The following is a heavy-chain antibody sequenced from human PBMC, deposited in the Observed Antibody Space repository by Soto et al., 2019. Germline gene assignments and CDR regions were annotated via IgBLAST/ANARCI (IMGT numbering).Heavy chain of an antibody. CDR3: ARVAVAARPRWYNWFAP. Sequence: QEQLVQSGAEVKKPGASVKVSCKTSGYTFTDYDINWVRQATGQGLEWIGWMNPNSGETGYAQKFQGRVTMTRSASLSTAYLGLSSLRSEDTAVYYCARVAVAARPRWYNWFAPWGQGTLVTVSS. D-gene: IGHD2-15*01. CDR2: MNPNSGET. CDR1: GYTFTDYD. J-gene: IGHJ5*02. V-gene: IGHV1-8*01.